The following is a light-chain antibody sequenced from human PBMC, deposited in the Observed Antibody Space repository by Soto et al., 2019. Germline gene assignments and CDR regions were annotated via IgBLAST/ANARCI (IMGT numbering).Light chain of an antibody. Sequence: EIVLTQSPGTLSLSPGERATLSCRASQSVGNNYLAWYQQKPGQAPRLLIYHASSRATGIPDRFSGSGSGTDFTLTFSRLEPEDFAVYYCHQHAFSPLTCGQGTKVEMK. J-gene: IGKJ2*01. CDR1: QSVGNNY. CDR3: HQHAFSPLT. V-gene: IGKV3-20*01. CDR2: HAS.